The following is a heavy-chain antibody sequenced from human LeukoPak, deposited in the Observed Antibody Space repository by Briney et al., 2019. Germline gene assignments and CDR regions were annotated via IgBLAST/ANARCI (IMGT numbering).Heavy chain of an antibody. J-gene: IGHJ4*02. Sequence: GGSLRLSCAASGFTFSSYWMNWARQAPGKGLEWVASINHNGNVNYYVDSVKGRFTISRDNAKNSLYLQMNSLRDEDTAVYYCAREYCGGDCHSYYFDYWGQGTLVTVSS. CDR3: AREYCGGDCHSYYFDY. CDR2: INHNGNVN. CDR1: GFTFSSYW. D-gene: IGHD2-21*02. V-gene: IGHV3-7*01.